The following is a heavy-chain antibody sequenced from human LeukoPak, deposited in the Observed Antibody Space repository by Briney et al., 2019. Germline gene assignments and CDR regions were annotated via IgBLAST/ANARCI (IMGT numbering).Heavy chain of an antibody. CDR1: GGPFSGYY. V-gene: IGHV4-34*01. Sequence: SETLSLTCAVYGGPFSGYYWSWIRQPPGKGLEWIGEINHSGSTNYNPSLKSRVTISVDTSKNQFSLKLSSVTAADTAVYYCASSTANYYDSSGYYQTTGGVDYWGQGTLVTVSS. J-gene: IGHJ4*02. D-gene: IGHD3-22*01. CDR2: INHSGST. CDR3: ASSTANYYDSSGYYQTTGGVDY.